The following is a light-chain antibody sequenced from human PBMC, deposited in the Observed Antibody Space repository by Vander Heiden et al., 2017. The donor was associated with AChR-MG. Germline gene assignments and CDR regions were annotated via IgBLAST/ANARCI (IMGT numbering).Light chain of an antibody. CDR1: QSGSSSY. CDR2: GAS. Sequence: EIVLTRSPGTLSWSAGERATLSCRASQSGSSSYLAWYQQKPDQAPRLLIYGASSRATGIPDRFSGSGSGTDFTLTISRLEPEDFAVYYCQHYGSSAGFTFGPGTKVDFK. J-gene: IGKJ3*01. V-gene: IGKV3-20*01. CDR3: QHYGSSAGFT.